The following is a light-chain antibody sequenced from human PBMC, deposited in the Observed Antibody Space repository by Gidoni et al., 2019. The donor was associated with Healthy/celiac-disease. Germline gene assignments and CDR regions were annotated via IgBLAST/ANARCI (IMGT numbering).Light chain of an antibody. CDR3: QQYGSSPKT. V-gene: IGKV3-20*01. J-gene: IGKJ1*01. Sequence: EIVLTQAPGTLSLSQGERATLSCRASQSVSSSYLAWYQQKPGQAPRLLIYGASSRATGIPDRFSGSGSGTDFTLTISRLEPEDCAVYYCQQYGSSPKTFGQGTKVEIK. CDR2: GAS. CDR1: QSVSSSY.